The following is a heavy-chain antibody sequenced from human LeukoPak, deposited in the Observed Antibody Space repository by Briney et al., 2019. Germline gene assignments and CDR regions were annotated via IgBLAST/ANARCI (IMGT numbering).Heavy chain of an antibody. CDR2: ISYDGSNK. D-gene: IGHD4-17*01. CDR1: GFIFSSYG. V-gene: IGHV3-30*18. CDR3: AKSSNDYGDYLAFFDY. J-gene: IGHJ4*02. Sequence: GGSLRLSCAASGFIFSSYGMHWVRQVPGKGLEWVAVISYDGSNKYYADSVEGRFTISRDNSKNTVSLQMNSLRAEDTAVYYCAKSSNDYGDYLAFFDYWGQGTLVTVSS.